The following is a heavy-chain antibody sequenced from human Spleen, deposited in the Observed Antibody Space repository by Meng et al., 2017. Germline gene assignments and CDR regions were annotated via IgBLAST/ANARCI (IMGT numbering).Heavy chain of an antibody. J-gene: IGHJ6*02. CDR2: ITHSGST. CDR3: ARGYSSGWYQGYGMDV. V-gene: IGHV4-34*01. D-gene: IGHD6-19*01. CDR1: GGSFSGYY. Sequence: SETLSLTCAVYGGSFSGYYWSWIRQPPGKGLEWIGEITHSGSTNYNPSLKSRVTISVDTSKNQFSLKLSSVTAADTAVYYCARGYSSGWYQGYGMDVWGQGTTVTVSS.